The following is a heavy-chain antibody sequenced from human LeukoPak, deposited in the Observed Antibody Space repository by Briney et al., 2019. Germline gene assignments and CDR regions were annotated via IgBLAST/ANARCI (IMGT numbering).Heavy chain of an antibody. D-gene: IGHD3-16*01. V-gene: IGHV1-2*02. CDR2: MNPDSGGT. CDR3: TTRGGDTLMRTEAFDY. Sequence: EASVKVSCKASGYTFTDYYIHWVRQAPGQGLEWMGWMNPDSGGTNYAQKFKGRVTMTRDTSINTAYMDLRRLTSDDTAIYYCTTRGGDTLMRTEAFDYWGLGTLVTVSS. CDR1: GYTFTDYY. J-gene: IGHJ4*02.